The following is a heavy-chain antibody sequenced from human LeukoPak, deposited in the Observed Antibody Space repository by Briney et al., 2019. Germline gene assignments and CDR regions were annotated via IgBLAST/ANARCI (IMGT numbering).Heavy chain of an antibody. J-gene: IGHJ4*02. V-gene: IGHV3-66*02. Sequence: PGGSLRLSCAACGFTVSNTYMSWVRQAPGKGLEWVSVIFSGGTTYYADSVRGRFTISRDISKNTVYLQMNSLRPEDTAVYYCASYDGRAAYFEYWGQGTLVTASS. CDR3: ASYDGRAAYFEY. CDR1: GFTVSNTY. D-gene: IGHD3-22*01. CDR2: IFSGGTT.